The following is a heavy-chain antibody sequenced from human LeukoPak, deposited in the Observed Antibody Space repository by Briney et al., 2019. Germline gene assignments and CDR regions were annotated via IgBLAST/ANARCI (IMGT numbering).Heavy chain of an antibody. J-gene: IGHJ4*02. CDR2: ISDSGGDT. D-gene: IGHD2-15*01. CDR1: GFIFTTYA. V-gene: IGHV3-23*01. Sequence: GGSLRLSCAASGFIFTTYAMGWVRQAPGKGLEWVSTISDSGGDTYYADSVKGRFTISRDSSKNTLYLQMNSLRAEDTAVYYCAKDGYCSGGSCYPYPLDYWGQGTLVTVSS. CDR3: AKDGYCSGGSCYPYPLDY.